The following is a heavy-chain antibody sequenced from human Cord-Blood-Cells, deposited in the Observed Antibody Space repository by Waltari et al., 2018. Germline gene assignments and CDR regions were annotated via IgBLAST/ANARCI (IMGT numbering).Heavy chain of an antibody. D-gene: IGHD1-26*01. V-gene: IGHV3-21*01. CDR3: ARDGEVGATRVPFGY. CDR2: ISSSSSYI. J-gene: IGHJ4*02. Sequence: EVQLVESGGGLVRPGGSLRLSCAASGFTFSSYSMNWVRQAPGKGLKWVSSISSSSSYIYYADSVKGRFTIARDNAKNSLYQQRNSLGAEDTAVYYCARDGEVGATRVPFGYWGQGALVTVSS. CDR1: GFTFSSYS.